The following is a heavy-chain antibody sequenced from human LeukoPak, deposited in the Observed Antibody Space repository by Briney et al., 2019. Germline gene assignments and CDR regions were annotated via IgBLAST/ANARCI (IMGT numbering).Heavy chain of an antibody. D-gene: IGHD6-19*01. J-gene: IGHJ4*02. CDR2: IYPGDSDT. CDR1: GYTFSTYW. V-gene: IGHV5-51*01. Sequence: GESLKISCKGSGYTFSTYWIGWVRQMPGKGLEWMGIIYPGDSDTRYSPSFQGQVTISADKSISTAYLQWSSLKASDTAMYYCARREYSSGQNDYWGQGTLVTVSS. CDR3: ARREYSSGQNDY.